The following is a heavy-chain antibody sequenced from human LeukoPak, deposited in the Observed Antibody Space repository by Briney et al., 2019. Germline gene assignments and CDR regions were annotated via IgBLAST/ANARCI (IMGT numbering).Heavy chain of an antibody. D-gene: IGHD3-10*01. CDR1: GYSFTTYW. J-gene: IGHJ3*02. Sequence: GESLKISCKGSGYSFTTYWIGCVRQMPGKGLEWMGIIYPGDSDTRYSPSFQGQVTISADKSISTAYLQWSSLKASDTAMYYCASPGSGSSNAFDIWGQGTMVTVSS. V-gene: IGHV5-51*01. CDR2: IYPGDSDT. CDR3: ASPGSGSSNAFDI.